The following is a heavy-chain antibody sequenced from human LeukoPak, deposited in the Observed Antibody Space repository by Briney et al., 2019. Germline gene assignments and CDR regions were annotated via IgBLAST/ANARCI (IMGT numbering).Heavy chain of an antibody. Sequence: PGGSLRLSRVASGFTLSDYSMNSVRQAPGKGLEWVANIKSDGREKHNVDSVKGRFTISRDNTKNSLYLKMHSLRDDDTAVYYCARDLRGSGNYEFDYWSRGPLVTVSS. J-gene: IGHJ4*02. V-gene: IGHV3-7*01. CDR1: GFTLSDYS. CDR3: ARDLRGSGNYEFDY. CDR2: IKSDGREK. D-gene: IGHD3-10*01.